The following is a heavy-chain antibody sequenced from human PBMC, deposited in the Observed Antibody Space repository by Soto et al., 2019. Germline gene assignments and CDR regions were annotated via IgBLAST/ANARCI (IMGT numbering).Heavy chain of an antibody. CDR1: GFTVDDYA. CDR2: ISWNSGSI. CDR3: AKAISIVVVPAAALPDY. Sequence: EVQLVESGGGLVQPGRSLRLSCAASGFTVDDYAMHWVRQAPGKGLEWVSGISWNSGSIGYADSVKGRFTISRDNAKSSLYLQMNSLRAEDTALYYCAKAISIVVVPAAALPDYWGQGTLVTVSS. J-gene: IGHJ4*02. D-gene: IGHD2-2*01. V-gene: IGHV3-9*01.